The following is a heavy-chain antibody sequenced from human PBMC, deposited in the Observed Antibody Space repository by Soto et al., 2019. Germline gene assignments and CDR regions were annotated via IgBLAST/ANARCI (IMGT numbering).Heavy chain of an antibody. Sequence: EVQLVQSGGGLVQPGGSLTLSCAASGFTFSSYWMSWVRQAPGKGLEWVANIKQDESEKHYVDSVKGRFTISRDNAKHSLYLQMNSLRVEDTAVYYCVIAAAGVDYWGQGTLVTVS. CDR1: GFTFSSYW. D-gene: IGHD6-13*01. CDR3: VIAAAGVDY. V-gene: IGHV3-7*01. CDR2: IKQDESEK. J-gene: IGHJ4*02.